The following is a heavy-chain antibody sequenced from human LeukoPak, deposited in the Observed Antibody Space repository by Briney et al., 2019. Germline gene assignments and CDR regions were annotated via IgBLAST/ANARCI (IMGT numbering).Heavy chain of an antibody. D-gene: IGHD3-16*01. V-gene: IGHV3-72*01. CDR2: IRRGANRYTT. CDR3: TRDGGEGGNSAFDI. CDR1: GFTFSDYI. Sequence: GGFLRLSCAASGFTFSDYILDWVRQAPGKGLEWVGRIRRGANRYTTEYAASVKGRFIISRDDSKNSLYLHMNSLKTEDTAVYHCTRDGGEGGNSAFDIWGQGTMVTVSS. J-gene: IGHJ3*02.